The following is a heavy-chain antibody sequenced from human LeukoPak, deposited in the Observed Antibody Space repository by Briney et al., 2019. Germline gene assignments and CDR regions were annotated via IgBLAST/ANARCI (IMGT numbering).Heavy chain of an antibody. J-gene: IGHJ5*02. CDR2: ISYDGSNK. V-gene: IGHV3-30*18. CDR1: GFTFSSYG. CDR3: AKDHKGYCSGGSCYIWFDP. D-gene: IGHD2-15*01. Sequence: GRSLRLTCAASGFTFSSYGMHWVRQAPGKGLEWVAVISYDGSNKYYADSVKGRFTISRDNSKNTLYLQMNSLRAEDTAVYYCAKDHKGYCSGGSCYIWFDPWGQGTLVTVSS.